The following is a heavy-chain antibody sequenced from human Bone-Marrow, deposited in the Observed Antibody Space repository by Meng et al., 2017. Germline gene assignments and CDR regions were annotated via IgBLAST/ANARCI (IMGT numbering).Heavy chain of an antibody. V-gene: IGHV4/OR15-8*02. Sequence: QAQVQDLGPGLVTPWGTLSLPCVVSGGSISSIDWWSWVRQPPGKGLEWIGEIYHGGDTNYNPSLKSRVTIAIDRSKNQFSLKLSSVTAADTAVYYCASWIYSCSWQWGQGTLVTVSS. D-gene: IGHD2-15*01. J-gene: IGHJ4*02. CDR2: IYHGGDT. CDR1: GGSISSIDW. CDR3: ASWIYSCSWQ.